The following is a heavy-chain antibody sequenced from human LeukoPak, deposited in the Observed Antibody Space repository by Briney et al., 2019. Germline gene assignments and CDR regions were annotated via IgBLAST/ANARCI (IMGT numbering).Heavy chain of an antibody. CDR3: AKDYEDGYNQGAFDI. J-gene: IGHJ3*02. V-gene: IGHV3-23*01. CDR1: GFTFSTYA. CDR2: ISGGGDIT. Sequence: GGSLRLSCAASGFTFSTYAMSWVRQTPGKGLEWVSVISGGGDITYYADSVKGRFTISRDNSENTVYLQMNSLRAEDTAVYYCAKDYEDGYNQGAFDIWGQGTMVTVSS. D-gene: IGHD5-24*01.